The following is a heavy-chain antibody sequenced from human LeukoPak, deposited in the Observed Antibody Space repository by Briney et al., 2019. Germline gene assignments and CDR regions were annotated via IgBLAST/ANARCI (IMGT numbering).Heavy chain of an antibody. CDR2: IYTGGTT. D-gene: IGHD3-22*01. J-gene: IGHJ4*02. CDR1: GFTVSTNY. CDR3: ARDGSASSAYYSAQYYFDY. V-gene: IGHV3-53*01. Sequence: GGSLRLSCAASGFTVSTNYMSWVRRAPGKGLEWVSVIYTGGTTYYADSVRGRFTISRDNSKNTLYLQMNSLRAEDTAVYYCARDGSASSAYYSAQYYFDYWGQGTLVTVSS.